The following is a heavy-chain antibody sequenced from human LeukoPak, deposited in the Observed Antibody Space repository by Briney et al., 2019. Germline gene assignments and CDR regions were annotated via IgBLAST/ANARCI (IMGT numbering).Heavy chain of an antibody. CDR2: IWYNGNNE. CDR3: ARGVRAWEVPTEGFDY. J-gene: IGHJ4*02. CDR1: GFAFSSYG. Sequence: GGSLRLSRAASGFAFSSYGMHWVRQAPGKGLEWVALIWYNGNNEYYADSVKGRFTISRDNSKNTLYLQMNSLRAEDTAVYYCARGVRAWEVPTEGFDYWGQGTLVTVSS. V-gene: IGHV3-33*01. D-gene: IGHD1-26*01.